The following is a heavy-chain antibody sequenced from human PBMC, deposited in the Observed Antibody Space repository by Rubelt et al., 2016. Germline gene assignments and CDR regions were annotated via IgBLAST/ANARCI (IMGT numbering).Heavy chain of an antibody. V-gene: IGHV3-23*01. Sequence: ASGFTYTYSTMTWVRQAPGKGLEWVSAISGNGGSTYYADSVRGRFTISRDNSRNTLYLQMNSLKTEDTAVYYCTTAPRITIFGVVISRDVDYWGQGTPVTVSS. CDR2: ISGNGGST. CDR3: TTAPRITIFGVVISRDVDY. J-gene: IGHJ4*02. D-gene: IGHD3-3*01. CDR1: GFTYTYST.